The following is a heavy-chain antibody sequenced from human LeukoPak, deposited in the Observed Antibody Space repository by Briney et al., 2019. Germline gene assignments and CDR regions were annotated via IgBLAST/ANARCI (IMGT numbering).Heavy chain of an antibody. Sequence: ASVKVSCKASGYTFTKQYMHWVRQAPGQGLEWMGFINLSGGSTNYAQKFQGRVTMTRDTSTSTVYMELSSLRSEDTAVYYCAKEGYCSTTSCLYKWFDPRGQGTLVTVSS. J-gene: IGHJ5*02. CDR3: AKEGYCSTTSCLYKWFDP. D-gene: IGHD2-2*01. V-gene: IGHV1-46*01. CDR2: INLSGGST. CDR1: GYTFTKQY.